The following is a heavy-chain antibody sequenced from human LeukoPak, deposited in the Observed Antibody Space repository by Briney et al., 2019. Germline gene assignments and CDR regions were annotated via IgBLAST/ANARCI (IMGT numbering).Heavy chain of an antibody. V-gene: IGHV3-48*04. CDR3: ARMGFECSSTSCYYYYYMDV. Sequence: GGSLRLSCAASGFTFSSYSMNWVRQAPGKGLEWVSYISSSSSTIYYADSVKGRFTISRDNAKNSLYLQMNSLRAEDTAVYYCARMGFECSSTSCYYYYYMDVWGKGTTVTVSS. CDR1: GFTFSSYS. CDR2: ISSSSSTI. J-gene: IGHJ6*03. D-gene: IGHD2-2*01.